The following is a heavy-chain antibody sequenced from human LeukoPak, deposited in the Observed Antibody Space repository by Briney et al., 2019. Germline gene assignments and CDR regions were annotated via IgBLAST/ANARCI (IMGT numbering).Heavy chain of an antibody. J-gene: IGHJ4*02. Sequence: SETLSLTCTVTGDSISSYYWSWIRQPAGKGLEWIGRIYTCENNNYNPSLKSRVIRSVDTSKNQFSLKLSSVTAADTAVYYCARATPRRYYYDSSGYAHFDYWGQGTLVTVSS. CDR2: IYTCENN. CDR1: GDSISSYY. D-gene: IGHD3-22*01. V-gene: IGHV4-4*07. CDR3: ARATPRRYYYDSSGYAHFDY.